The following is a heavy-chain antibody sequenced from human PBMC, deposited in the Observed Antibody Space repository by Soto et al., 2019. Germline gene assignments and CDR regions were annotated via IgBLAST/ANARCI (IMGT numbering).Heavy chain of an antibody. CDR3: ARVFDTYYFDS. V-gene: IGHV3-33*01. CDR2: IWSDGNNK. Sequence: GGSLRLSCAVSGFTFNTYGFHWVRQAPGKGLEWVSVIWSDGNNKYYADSVKGRFTISRDNSKKTLYLQMNSLRAEDTAVYYCARVFDTYYFDSWGQGNMVTVSS. D-gene: IGHD3-9*01. J-gene: IGHJ4*02. CDR1: GFTFNTYG.